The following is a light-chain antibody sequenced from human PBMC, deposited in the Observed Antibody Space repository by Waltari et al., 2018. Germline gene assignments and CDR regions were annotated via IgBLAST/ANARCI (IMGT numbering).Light chain of an antibody. CDR2: AVS. CDR1: SSDVGGYDY. J-gene: IGLJ2*01. V-gene: IGLV2-8*01. Sequence: QSALTQPPSASGSPGQSVTISCTGTSSDVGGYDYVSWYPQHPGKAPKPVSYAVSKRPPGVPDRFSGSKSGNTASLTGAGLQGEDEADYYCSSYAGSNNYVAFGGGTKLTVL. CDR3: SSYAGSNNYVA.